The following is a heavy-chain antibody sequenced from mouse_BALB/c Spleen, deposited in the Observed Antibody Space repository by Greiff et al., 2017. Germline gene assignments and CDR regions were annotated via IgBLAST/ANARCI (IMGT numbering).Heavy chain of an antibody. V-gene: IGHV1-5*01. CDR3: TRGAYYGNYVAMDY. D-gene: IGHD2-10*01. J-gene: IGHJ4*01. CDR2: IYPGNSDT. CDR1: GYTFTSYW. Sequence: EVQLQQSGTVLARPGASVKMSCKASGYTFTSYWMHWVKQRPGQGLEWIGAIYPGNSDTSYNQKFKGKAKLTAVTSTSTAYMELSSLTNEDSAVYYCTRGAYYGNYVAMDYWGQGTSVTVSA.